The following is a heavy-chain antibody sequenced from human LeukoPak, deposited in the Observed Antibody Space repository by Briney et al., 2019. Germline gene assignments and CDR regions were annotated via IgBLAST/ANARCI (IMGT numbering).Heavy chain of an antibody. CDR2: IIPILGIA. D-gene: IGHD3-3*01. J-gene: IGHJ6*02. CDR3: AAAYYDFWSGYYPDDYYGMDV. V-gene: IGHV1-69*04. Sequence: SVKVSCKASGGTFSSYAISWVRQAPGQGLEWMGRIIPILGIANYAQKFQGRVTITADKSTSTAYMELSSLRSEDTAVYYCAAAYYDFWSGYYPDDYYGMDVWGQGTTVTVSS. CDR1: GGTFSSYA.